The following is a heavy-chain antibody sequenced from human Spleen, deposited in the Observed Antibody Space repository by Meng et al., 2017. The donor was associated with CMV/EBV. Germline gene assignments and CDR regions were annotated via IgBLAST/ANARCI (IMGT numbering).Heavy chain of an antibody. J-gene: IGHJ4*02. CDR1: TFSSHG. CDR2: IRPMFGTT. D-gene: IGHD2-15*01. Sequence: TFSSHGIHWVRQAPGQGLEWMGGIRPMFGTTIYAQKFQGRVTITTDESTSSAYMELSSLRSEDTAVYYCARFWPDIVDVVASKGFDQWGQGTLVTVSS. CDR3: ARFWPDIVDVVASKGFDQ. V-gene: IGHV1-69*05.